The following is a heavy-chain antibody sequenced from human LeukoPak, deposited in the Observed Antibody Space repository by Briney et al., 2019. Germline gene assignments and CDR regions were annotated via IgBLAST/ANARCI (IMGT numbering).Heavy chain of an antibody. D-gene: IGHD3-3*01. CDR1: GGSISSSSYY. J-gene: IGHJ4*02. CDR2: IYYSGST. CDR3: ARLAPPFWSGLAPDY. V-gene: IGHV4-39*01. Sequence: PSETLSLTCTVSGGSISSSSYYWGWIRQPPGKGLEWIGSIYYSGSTYYNPSLKSRVTISVDTSKNQFSLKLSSVTAADTAVYYCARLAPPFWSGLAPDYWGQGTLVTVSS.